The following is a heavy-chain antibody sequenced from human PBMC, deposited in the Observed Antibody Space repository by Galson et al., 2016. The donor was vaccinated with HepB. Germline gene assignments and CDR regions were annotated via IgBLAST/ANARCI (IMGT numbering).Heavy chain of an antibody. CDR1: GGSISSTHYY. CDR3: ARGVAAAGWRQPTYYFDC. Sequence: SETLSLTCSVSGGSISSTHYYWGWIRQPPGKELEWIGTVYYSGSSYYNPSLRSRVTISVDTSKNHFSLKLNSVTATDTAVYYCARGVAAAGWRQPTYYFDCWGQGNLVTVSS. D-gene: IGHD5-24*01. V-gene: IGHV4-39*02. J-gene: IGHJ4*02. CDR2: VYYSGSS.